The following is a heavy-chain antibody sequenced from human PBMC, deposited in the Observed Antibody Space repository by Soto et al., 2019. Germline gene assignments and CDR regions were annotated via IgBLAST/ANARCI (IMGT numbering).Heavy chain of an antibody. J-gene: IGHJ4*02. V-gene: IGHV3-23*01. Sequence: EVQLLESGENLVQPGGSLRLSCAASGFTFSNYAMNWVRQPPGKGLEWVSTISGSGGGAYYADSVKGRLTISRDNSKNTLYLQMNSLRGEDTAVYYCAKEGASSWYFFDYWGQGTLVTVSS. D-gene: IGHD6-13*01. CDR1: GFTFSNYA. CDR2: ISGSGGGA. CDR3: AKEGASSWYFFDY.